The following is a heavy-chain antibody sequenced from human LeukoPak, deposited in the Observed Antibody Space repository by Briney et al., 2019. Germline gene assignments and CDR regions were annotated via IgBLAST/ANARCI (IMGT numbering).Heavy chain of an antibody. Sequence: SETMSLTCAVYGGSFSGYYWSWIRQPPGKGLEWIGEINHSGSTNYNPSLKSRVTISVDTSKHQFSLALSSVTAADTAVYYCARRIFGVVPRNWYFDLWGRGSLATVSS. CDR1: GGSFSGYY. CDR2: INHSGST. D-gene: IGHD3-3*01. J-gene: IGHJ2*01. V-gene: IGHV4-34*01. CDR3: ARRIFGVVPRNWYFDL.